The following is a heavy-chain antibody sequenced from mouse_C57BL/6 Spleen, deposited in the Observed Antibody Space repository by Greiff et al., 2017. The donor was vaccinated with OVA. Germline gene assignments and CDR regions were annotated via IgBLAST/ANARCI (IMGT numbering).Heavy chain of an antibody. Sequence: VKLQQPGTELVKPGASVKLSCKASGYTFTSYWMHWVKQRPGQGLEWIGNINPSNGGTNYNEKFKSKATLTVDKSSSTAYMQLSSLTSEDSAVYYCARFDGYYTWFAYWGQGTLVTVSA. CDR2: INPSNGGT. D-gene: IGHD2-3*01. CDR1: GYTFTSYW. V-gene: IGHV1-53*01. CDR3: ARFDGYYTWFAY. J-gene: IGHJ3*01.